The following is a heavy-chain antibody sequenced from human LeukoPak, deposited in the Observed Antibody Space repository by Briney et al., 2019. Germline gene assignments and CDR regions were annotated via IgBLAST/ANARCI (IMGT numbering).Heavy chain of an antibody. Sequence: GASVKVSCKASGYTFTGYYMHWVRQAPGQGLEWMGWINPNSGGTNYAQKFQGMVTMTRDTSISTAYMELSRLRSDDTAVYYCARAPDELLSKGGYWGQGTLVTVSS. J-gene: IGHJ4*02. D-gene: IGHD2-2*01. CDR1: GYTFTGYY. V-gene: IGHV1-2*02. CDR2: INPNSGGT. CDR3: ARAPDELLSKGGY.